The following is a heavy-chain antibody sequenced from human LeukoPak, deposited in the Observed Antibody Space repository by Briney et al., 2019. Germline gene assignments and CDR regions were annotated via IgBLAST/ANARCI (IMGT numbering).Heavy chain of an antibody. CDR2: IYSGGST. V-gene: IGHV3-66*01. J-gene: IGHJ1*01. D-gene: IGHD6-19*01. CDR3: ARAHSSGWNAEYFQH. Sequence: GGSLRLSCAASGFTVSSNYMSWVRQAPGRGLEWVSVIYSGGSTHYADSVKGRFTISRDNSKNTLYLQMNSLRVEDTAVYYCARAHSSGWNAEYFQHWGQGTLVAVSS. CDR1: GFTVSSNY.